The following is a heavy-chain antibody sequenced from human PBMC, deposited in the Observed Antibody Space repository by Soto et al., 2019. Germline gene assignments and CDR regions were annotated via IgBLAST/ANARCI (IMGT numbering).Heavy chain of an antibody. CDR3: ARWPRLFYYYGMDV. CDR2: INHSGST. D-gene: IGHD6-6*01. CDR1: GGSFSGYY. V-gene: IGHV4-34*01. Sequence: PSETLSLTCAVYGGSFSGYYWSWIRQPPGKGLEWIGEINHSGSTNYNPSLKSRVTISVDTSKNQFSLKLSSATAADTAVYYCARWPRLFYYYGMDVWGQGTTVTVSS. J-gene: IGHJ6*02.